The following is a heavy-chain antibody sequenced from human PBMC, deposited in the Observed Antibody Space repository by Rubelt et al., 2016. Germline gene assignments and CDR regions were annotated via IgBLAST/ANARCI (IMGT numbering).Heavy chain of an antibody. D-gene: IGHD2-15*01. Sequence: GSLRLSCAASGFSFSMYWMHWVRQVPGKGLVWVSRIYSDVSSTTYADSVKGRFTISRDNAKNTLYLQMNSLRAEDTAVYYCAKGGDIWGQGTMVTVSS. V-gene: IGHV3-74*01. J-gene: IGHJ3*02. CDR2: IYSDVSST. CDR3: AKGGDI. CDR1: GFSFSMYW.